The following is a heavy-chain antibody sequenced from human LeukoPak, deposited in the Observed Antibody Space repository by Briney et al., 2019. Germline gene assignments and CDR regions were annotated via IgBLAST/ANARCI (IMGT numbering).Heavy chain of an antibody. D-gene: IGHD5-18*01. CDR3: ARETKYGGYSYGFLDY. CDR2: IYSGGST. Sequence: PGGSLRLSCAASGFTVSNNYMNWVRQAPGKGLEWVSGIYSGGSTSYEDSVKGRFTISRHNSNNTLYLQMNSLREEDTAVYYCARETKYGGYSYGFLDYWGQGTPVTVSS. CDR1: GFTVSNNY. J-gene: IGHJ4*02. V-gene: IGHV3-53*04.